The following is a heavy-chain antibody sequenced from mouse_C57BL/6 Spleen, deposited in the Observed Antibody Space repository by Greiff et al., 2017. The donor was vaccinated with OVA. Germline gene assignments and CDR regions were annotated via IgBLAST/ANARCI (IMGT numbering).Heavy chain of an antibody. V-gene: IGHV5-9-1*02. J-gene: IGHJ2*01. CDR3: TRGAVYYDYDGGFDY. D-gene: IGHD2-4*01. CDR1: GFTFSSYA. Sequence: EVQGVESGEGLVKPGGSLKLSCAASGFTFSSYAMSWVRQTPEKRLEWVAYISSGGDYIYYADTVKGRFTISRDNARNTLYLQMSSLKSEDTAMYYCTRGAVYYDYDGGFDYWGQGTTLTVSS. CDR2: ISSGGDYI.